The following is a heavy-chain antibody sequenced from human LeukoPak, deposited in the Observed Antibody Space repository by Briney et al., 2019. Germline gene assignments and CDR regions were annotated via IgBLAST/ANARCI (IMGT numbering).Heavy chain of an antibody. V-gene: IGHV3-21*01. CDR1: GFTFSSYT. CDR3: ARATWDPNYYYYMDV. J-gene: IGHJ6*03. CDR2: ISSSSSYV. Sequence: GGSLRLSCAASGFTFSSYTMKWVRQAPGKGLEWVSSISSSSSYVYYADSVKGRFTISRDNAKNSLFLQMNSLRAEDTAVYFCARATWDPNYYYYMDVWGKGTTVTISS. D-gene: IGHD1-26*01.